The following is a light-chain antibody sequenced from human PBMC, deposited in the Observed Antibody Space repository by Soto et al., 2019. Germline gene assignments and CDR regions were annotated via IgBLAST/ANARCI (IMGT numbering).Light chain of an antibody. CDR2: AAS. J-gene: IGKJ1*01. V-gene: IGKV1-39*01. CDR3: GQSYGSPPT. Sequence: DIQMTQSPSSLSASVGDRVTITCRASQSINTYLNWYQQKPGKAPKLLISAASSLQSGVPARFSGSGSGTDFTLIISSVQPEDFATFYCGQSYGSPPTFGQGTKVDIK. CDR1: QSINTY.